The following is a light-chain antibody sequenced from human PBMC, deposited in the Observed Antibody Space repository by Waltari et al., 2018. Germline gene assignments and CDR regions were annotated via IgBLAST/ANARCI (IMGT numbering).Light chain of an antibody. J-gene: IGKJ1*01. CDR1: QSVTRA. Sequence: SCRTSQSVTRALAWYQQKPGQAPRLLSDGASNRATGIPDRFSGSGSGTDFSLTISSLEPEDFAVYYCQHYLRLPVTFGQGTKVEVK. CDR3: QHYLRLPVT. CDR2: GAS. V-gene: IGKV3-20*01.